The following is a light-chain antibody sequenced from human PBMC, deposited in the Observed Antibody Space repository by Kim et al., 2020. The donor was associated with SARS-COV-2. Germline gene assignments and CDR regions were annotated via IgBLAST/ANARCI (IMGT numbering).Light chain of an antibody. J-gene: IGKJ4*01. V-gene: IGKV1-33*01. CDR1: QDITNY. CDR2: DAS. Sequence: DTQMAQSPSSLSASVGDRVTITCHASQDITNYLNWYQQKPGKPPKLLIYDASNVEAGVPSRFSASGSGTDFTFTINNLQAEDIATYYCQQYENLPLTFGGGTKVDIK. CDR3: QQYENLPLT.